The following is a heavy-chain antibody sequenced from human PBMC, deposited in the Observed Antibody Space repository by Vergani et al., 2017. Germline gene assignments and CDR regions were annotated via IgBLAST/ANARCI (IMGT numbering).Heavy chain of an antibody. CDR1: GFTFSSYG. D-gene: IGHD3-3*01. J-gene: IGHJ4*02. CDR2: IWYDGSNK. CDR3: ARDRRWLSYTTLQDY. V-gene: IGHV3-33*01. Sequence: QVQLVESGGGVVQPGRSLRLSCAASGFTFSSYGMHWVRQAPGKGLEWVAVIWYDGSNKYYADSVKGRFTISRDNSKNTLYLQMNSLRAEDTAVYYCARDRRWLSYTTLQDYWGQGTLVTVSS.